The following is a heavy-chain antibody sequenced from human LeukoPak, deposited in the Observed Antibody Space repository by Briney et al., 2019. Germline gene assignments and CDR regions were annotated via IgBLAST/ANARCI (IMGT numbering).Heavy chain of an antibody. CDR3: ARDTGSGSYRGAFDI. V-gene: IGHV3-30-3*01. Sequence: SCKASGYTFTGYYMHWVRQAPGKGLEWVAVISYDGSNKYYADSVKGRFTISRDNSKNTLYLQMNSLRAEDTAVYYCARDTGSGSYRGAFDIWGQGTMVTVSS. D-gene: IGHD3-10*01. J-gene: IGHJ3*02. CDR2: ISYDGSNK. CDR1: GYTFTGYY.